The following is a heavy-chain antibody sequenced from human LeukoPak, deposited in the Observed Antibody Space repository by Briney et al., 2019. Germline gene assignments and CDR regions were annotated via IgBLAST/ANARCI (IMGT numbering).Heavy chain of an antibody. CDR2: IRYDGSNK. J-gene: IGHJ4*02. CDR1: GFTFSSYG. V-gene: IGHV3-30*02. Sequence: GGSLRLSCAASGFTFSSYGMHWVRQAPGKGLAWVAFIRYDGSNKYYADSVKGRFTISRDNSKNTLYLQMNSLRAEDTAVYYCAKEGVDCSSTSCYLLHWGQGTLVTVSS. D-gene: IGHD2-2*01. CDR3: AKEGVDCSSTSCYLLH.